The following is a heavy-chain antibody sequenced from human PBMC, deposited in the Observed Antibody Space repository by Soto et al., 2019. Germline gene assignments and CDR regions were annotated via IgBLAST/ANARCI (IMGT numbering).Heavy chain of an antibody. Sequence: DVQLVESGGGLVQPGGSLRLSCITSGFTFSKFWMSWVRQAPGKGLEWVASINPDGTLKYYVDSVKGRFTISRDNADNSLFLQMISLRVEDTAVYYCARWESGDWYLGIWGQGTLVTVSS. CDR2: INPDGTLK. D-gene: IGHD2-21*02. CDR1: GFTFSKFW. CDR3: ARWESGDWYLGI. V-gene: IGHV3-7*03. J-gene: IGHJ4*02.